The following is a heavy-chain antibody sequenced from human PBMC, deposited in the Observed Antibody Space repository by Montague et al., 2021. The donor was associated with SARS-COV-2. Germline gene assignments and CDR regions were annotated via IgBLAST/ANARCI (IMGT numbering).Heavy chain of an antibody. J-gene: IGHJ6*02. V-gene: IGHV4-59*08. CDR2: NSHTEST. CDR1: SGSISNYY. CDR3: ARSVQFAYGLDV. D-gene: IGHD3-16*01. Sequence: ETLSLTCTVSSGSISNYYCRWIRQPRGKGLEWSGINSHTESTNXNSSLESRVSISIDTSKSQFSLRVRPVTAADTAVYYCARSVQFAYGLDVWGQGTTVTISS.